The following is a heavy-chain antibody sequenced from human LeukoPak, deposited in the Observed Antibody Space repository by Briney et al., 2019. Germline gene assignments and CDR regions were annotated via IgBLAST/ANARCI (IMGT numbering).Heavy chain of an antibody. V-gene: IGHV1-18*01. CDR3: AGRAGYQLLTETYYYYGMDV. Sequence: ASVKVSCKASGYTFTSYGISWVRQAPGQGLEWMGWISAYNGNTNYAQKLQGRVTMTTDTSTSTAYMELRSLRSDDTAVYYCAGRAGYQLLTETYYYYGMDVWGQGTTVTVSS. CDR2: ISAYNGNT. D-gene: IGHD2-2*01. CDR1: GYTFTSYG. J-gene: IGHJ6*02.